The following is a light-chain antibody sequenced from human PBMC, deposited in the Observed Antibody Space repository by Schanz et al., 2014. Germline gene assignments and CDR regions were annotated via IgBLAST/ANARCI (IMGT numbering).Light chain of an antibody. CDR2: DVS. CDR1: SSDVGGYNY. J-gene: IGLJ1*01. V-gene: IGLV2-14*01. CDR3: GSYTTSINYV. Sequence: QSALTQPASVPGSPGQSITISCTGTSSDVGGYNYVSWYQQYPGKAPKVMIYDVSNRPSGVSNRYSGSKSGNTASLTISGLQAEDEADYYCGSYTTSINYVFGTGTKLTVL.